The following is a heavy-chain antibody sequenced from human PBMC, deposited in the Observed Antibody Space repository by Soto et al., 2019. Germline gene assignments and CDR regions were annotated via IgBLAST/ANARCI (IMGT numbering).Heavy chain of an antibody. CDR1: GGTFSSYA. CDR3: ARGGRTGAWLDFDY. Sequence: ASVKVSCKASGGTFSSYAISWVRQAPGQGLEWMGGIIPIFGTANYAQKLQGRVTMTTDTSTSTAYMELRSLRSDDTAVYYCARGGRTGAWLDFDYWGQGTLVTVSS. D-gene: IGHD6-19*01. CDR2: IIPIFGTA. V-gene: IGHV1-69*05. J-gene: IGHJ4*02.